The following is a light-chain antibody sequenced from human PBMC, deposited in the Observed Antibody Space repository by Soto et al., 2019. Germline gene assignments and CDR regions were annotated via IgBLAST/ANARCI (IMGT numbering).Light chain of an antibody. CDR3: QQYDTGPSIT. Sequence: EIVMTQSPATLSVSPGEGATLSCRASQSVRTKLAWYQQKAGQAPRLLIYGASTRATGVSDRFSGSGSGTEYTLTNSSLQAEDFAVYYCQQYDTGPSITFGQGTRLEIK. V-gene: IGKV3-15*01. CDR2: GAS. J-gene: IGKJ5*01. CDR1: QSVRTK.